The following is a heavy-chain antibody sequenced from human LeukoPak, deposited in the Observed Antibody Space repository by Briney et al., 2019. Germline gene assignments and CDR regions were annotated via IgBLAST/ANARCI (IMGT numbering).Heavy chain of an antibody. CDR3: ARDFYPLVAGTLHGYFQH. V-gene: IGHV1-2*02. Sequence: ALVKVSCKASGYTFTSYYMHWVRQAHGQGLEWIGWINPNSGGTNYAQKFQGRVTMTRDTSISTAYMELSRLRSDDTAVYYCARDFYPLVAGTLHGYFQHWGQGTLVTVSS. J-gene: IGHJ1*01. CDR2: INPNSGGT. D-gene: IGHD6-19*01. CDR1: GYTFTSYY.